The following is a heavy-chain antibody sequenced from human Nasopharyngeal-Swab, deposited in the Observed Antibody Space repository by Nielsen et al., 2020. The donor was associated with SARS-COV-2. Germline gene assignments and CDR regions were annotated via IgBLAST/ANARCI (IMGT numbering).Heavy chain of an antibody. D-gene: IGHD1-20*01. V-gene: IGHV3-74*01. CDR3: AAPLTGLHY. Sequence: GESLKISCAASGFTFSSYWMHWVRQAPGKGLVWVSRINSEGSSTSYADSVKGRFTISRDNAKNTLYLEMNNLTPDDTATYYCAAPLTGLHYWGQGTLVTVSS. CDR1: GFTFSSYW. CDR2: INSEGSST. J-gene: IGHJ4*02.